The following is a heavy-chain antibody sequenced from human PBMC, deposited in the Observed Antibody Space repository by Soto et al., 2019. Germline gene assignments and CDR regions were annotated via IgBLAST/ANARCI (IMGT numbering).Heavy chain of an antibody. D-gene: IGHD1-26*01. CDR3: ARKRARVGATMPNWFDP. CDR1: GGSISSSSYY. J-gene: IGHJ5*02. Sequence: SETLSLTCTVSGGSISSSSYYWGWIRQPPGKGLEWIGSIYYSGSTYYNPSLKSRVTISVDTSKNQFSLKLSSVTAADTAVYCCARKRARVGATMPNWFDPGGQETLVTVSS. CDR2: IYYSGST. V-gene: IGHV4-39*01.